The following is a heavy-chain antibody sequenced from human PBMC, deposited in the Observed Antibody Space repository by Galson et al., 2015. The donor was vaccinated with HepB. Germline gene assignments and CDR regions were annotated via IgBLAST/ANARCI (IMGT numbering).Heavy chain of an antibody. D-gene: IGHD3-3*01. CDR3: AAEQRFLEWLDYYGMDV. Sequence: SVKVSCKASGVTFSSYAISWLRQAPGQGLEWMGGIIPLFGNTNYAQKFQERVTITRDMSTSTAYMELSSLRSEDTAVYYCAAEQRFLEWLDYYGMDVWGQGTTVTVSS. CDR1: GVTFSSYA. V-gene: IGHV1-69*05. CDR2: IIPLFGNT. J-gene: IGHJ6*02.